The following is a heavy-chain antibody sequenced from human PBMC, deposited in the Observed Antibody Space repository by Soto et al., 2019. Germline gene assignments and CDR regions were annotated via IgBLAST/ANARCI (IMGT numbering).Heavy chain of an antibody. CDR3: ARRRRLYRDDIVLILDFDF. CDR1: GFTFSDYY. D-gene: IGHD2-15*01. Sequence: QVQLVESGGGLVKPGGSLRLSCAASGFTFSDYYMSWIRQAPGRGLEWLSYINRNGKNRDYADSVRGRFTISRDNANTSLYLEMHGLSLEYTAVYYCARRRRLYRDDIVLILDFDFWGQVHLVAVSS. J-gene: IGHJ4*02. V-gene: IGHV3-11*01. CDR2: INRNGKNR.